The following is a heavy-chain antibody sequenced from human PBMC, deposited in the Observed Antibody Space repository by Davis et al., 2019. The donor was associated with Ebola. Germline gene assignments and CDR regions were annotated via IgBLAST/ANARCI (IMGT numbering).Heavy chain of an antibody. CDR1: GGSISSYY. CDR3: ARRGRARGMDV. CDR2: INHSGST. Sequence: SETLSLTCTVSGGSISSYYWSWIRQPPGKGLEWIGEINHSGSTNYNPSLKSRVTISVDTSKNQFSLKLSSVTAADTAVYYCARRGRARGMDVWGQGTTVTVSS. J-gene: IGHJ6*02. V-gene: IGHV4-34*01. D-gene: IGHD3-10*01.